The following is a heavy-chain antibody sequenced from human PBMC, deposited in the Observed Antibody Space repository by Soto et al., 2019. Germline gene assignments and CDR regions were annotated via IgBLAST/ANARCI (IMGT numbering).Heavy chain of an antibody. V-gene: IGHV4-4*02. Sequence: SETLSLTCAVSSDSISRSHWLTWVRQSPGKGLEWLGDIYYSGSVYYNPSLRSRISISMDKSNNQFSLNLSSVTAADTAVYYCARGSFVNHYYYYSMDVWGKGSPVTVS. CDR2: IYYSGSV. CDR1: SDSISRSHW. D-gene: IGHD3-16*01. J-gene: IGHJ6*03. CDR3: ARGSFVNHYYYYSMDV.